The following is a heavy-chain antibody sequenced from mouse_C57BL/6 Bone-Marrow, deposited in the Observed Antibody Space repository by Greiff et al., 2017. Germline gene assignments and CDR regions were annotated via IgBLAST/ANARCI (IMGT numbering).Heavy chain of an antibody. V-gene: IGHV5-12*01. Sequence: VQLKESGGGLVQPGGSLKLSCAASGFTFSDYYMYWVRQTPEKRLEWVAYISNGGGSTYYPDTVKGRFTISRDNAKNTLYLQMSRLKSEDTAMYYCARQNAGSWFAYWGQGTLVTVSA. CDR2: ISNGGGST. CDR3: ARQNAGSWFAY. CDR1: GFTFSDYY. J-gene: IGHJ3*01.